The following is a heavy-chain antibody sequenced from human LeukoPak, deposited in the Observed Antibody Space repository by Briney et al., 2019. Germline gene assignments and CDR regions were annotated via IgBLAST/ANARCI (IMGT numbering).Heavy chain of an antibody. J-gene: IGHJ4*02. CDR2: ISSSGSTI. Sequence: GGSLRLSCAASGFTFSSDEMNWVRQAPGKGLEGVSYISSSGSTIYYADSVKGRFTISRDNSKNTLYLQMNSLRAEDTAVYYCAKDDGWVQYANWGQGTLVTVSS. CDR3: AKDDGWVQYAN. CDR1: GFTFSSDE. V-gene: IGHV3-48*03. D-gene: IGHD5-24*01.